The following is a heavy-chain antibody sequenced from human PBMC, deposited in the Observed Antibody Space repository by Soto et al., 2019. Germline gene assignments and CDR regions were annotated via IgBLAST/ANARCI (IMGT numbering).Heavy chain of an antibody. CDR2: MNPNSGNT. Sequence: ASVKVSCKASGYTFTSYDINWVRQATGQGLEWIRWMNPNSGNTGYAQKFQGRVTMTRNTSISTAYMELSSLRSEDTAVYYCARTAYYDFWSGYYNYYYYMDVWGKGTTVTVSS. CDR3: ARTAYYDFWSGYYNYYYYMDV. V-gene: IGHV1-8*01. D-gene: IGHD3-3*01. J-gene: IGHJ6*03. CDR1: GYTFTSYD.